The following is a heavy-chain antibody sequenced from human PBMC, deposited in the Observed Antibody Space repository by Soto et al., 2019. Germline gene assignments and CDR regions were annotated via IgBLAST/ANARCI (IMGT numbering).Heavy chain of an antibody. J-gene: IGHJ4*02. Sequence: EVQLVESGGGLVQPGRSLRLSCAASGFTFDDYAMHWVRQAPGKGLEWVSGISWNSGSIGYADSVKGRFTISRDNAKNSLYLQMNSLRAEDTALYYCAKDMRSSGWYGSHDYWGQGPLVTVSS. D-gene: IGHD6-19*01. CDR2: ISWNSGSI. CDR3: AKDMRSSGWYGSHDY. CDR1: GFTFDDYA. V-gene: IGHV3-9*01.